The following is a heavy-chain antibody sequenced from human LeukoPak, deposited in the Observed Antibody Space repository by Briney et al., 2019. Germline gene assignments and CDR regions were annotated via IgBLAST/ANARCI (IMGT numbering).Heavy chain of an antibody. Sequence: GGSLRLSCAASGFTFSSYSMNWVRQAPGKGLEWVSYISSRSSTIYYADSVTGRFTISRDNAKNSLYLQMNSLRAEDTAVYYCARGLHYYDSSGYYYPDAFDIWGQGTMVTVSS. V-gene: IGHV3-48*01. CDR3: ARGLHYYDSSGYYYPDAFDI. CDR2: ISSRSSTI. D-gene: IGHD3-22*01. J-gene: IGHJ3*02. CDR1: GFTFSSYS.